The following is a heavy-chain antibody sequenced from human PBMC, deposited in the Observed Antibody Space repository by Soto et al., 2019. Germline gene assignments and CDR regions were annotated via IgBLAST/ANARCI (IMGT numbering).Heavy chain of an antibody. CDR1: GYSFTSYW. CDR3: ARYIAARGFYYGMDV. J-gene: IGHJ6*02. Sequence: PGESLKISCQGSGYSFTSYWIGWVRQMPGKGLEWMGIIYPGDSDTRYSPSFQGQVTISADKSISTAYLQWSSLKASDTAMYYCARYIAARGFYYGMDVWGQGTTVTVSS. D-gene: IGHD6-6*01. V-gene: IGHV5-51*01. CDR2: IYPGDSDT.